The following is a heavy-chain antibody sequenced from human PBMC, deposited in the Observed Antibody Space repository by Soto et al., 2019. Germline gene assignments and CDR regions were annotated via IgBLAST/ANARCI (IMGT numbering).Heavy chain of an antibody. J-gene: IGHJ4*02. CDR1: GYSFTSYW. CDR3: ARHARRPAMVTHLDY. Sequence: GESLKISCKGSGYSFTSYWIGWVRQMPGKGLEWMGIIYPGDSDTRYSPSFQGQVTISADKSISTAYLQWSSLKASDTAMYYCARHARRPAMVTHLDYWGQGTLVTVSS. V-gene: IGHV5-51*01. CDR2: IYPGDSDT. D-gene: IGHD5-18*01.